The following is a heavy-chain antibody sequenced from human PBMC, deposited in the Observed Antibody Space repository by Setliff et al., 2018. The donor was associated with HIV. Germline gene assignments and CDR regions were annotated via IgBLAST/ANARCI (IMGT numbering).Heavy chain of an antibody. CDR2: IYSGGSAT. CDR1: GFNFRSYT. D-gene: IGHD6-19*01. V-gene: IGHV3-23*03. Sequence: GGSLRLSCVGSGFNFRSYTINWVRQAPGKGLEWVSVIYSGGSATYYADSVKGRFTISRDDSKNTFSLQMNCLRADDTAVYYCRSYQYSSAWASDYWGQGTLVTVSS. CDR3: RSYQYSSAWASDY. J-gene: IGHJ4*02.